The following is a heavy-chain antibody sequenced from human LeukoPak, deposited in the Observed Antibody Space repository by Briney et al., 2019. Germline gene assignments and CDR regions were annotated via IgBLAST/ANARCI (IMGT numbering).Heavy chain of an antibody. CDR1: GFTFRSYD. Sequence: VGSLRLSCAASGFTFRSYDIHWVRQATGKGLEWVSGIGTSGEIYYPASVKGRFTISRENEKKSLYLQMISLRAGDTAVYYCARAAYSSTWYSRYFDLWGRGTLVTVSS. D-gene: IGHD6-13*01. J-gene: IGHJ2*01. CDR2: IGTSGEI. CDR3: ARAAYSSTWYSRYFDL. V-gene: IGHV3-13*01.